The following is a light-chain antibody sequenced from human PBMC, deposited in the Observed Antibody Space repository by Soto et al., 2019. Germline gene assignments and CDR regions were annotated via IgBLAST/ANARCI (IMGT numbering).Light chain of an antibody. CDR2: GAS. V-gene: IGKV3-20*01. CDR1: QSVTSRY. J-gene: IGKJ5*01. CDR3: HHYGLSPT. Sequence: EGVLTQSPGTLALSPGERATLSCRASQSVTSRYLAWYQQKPGQAPRLVIYGASSRATGIPDRFSGSGSGTDFTLTITRLEPEDFAVYFCHHYGLSPTFGQGTRLEIK.